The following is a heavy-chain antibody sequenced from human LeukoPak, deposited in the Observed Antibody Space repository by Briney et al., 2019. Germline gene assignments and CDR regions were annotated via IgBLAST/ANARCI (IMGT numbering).Heavy chain of an antibody. J-gene: IGHJ4*02. CDR1: GGSITTTNF. Sequence: SETLSLTCGVSGGSITTTNFWSWVRQPPGKGLEWIGTIHYTGSTYYSPSLKSRVALSVDTSKNQFSLKLRSVTAADTAVYYCARRLEIETYFDYLGQGTLVSVAS. V-gene: IGHV4-39*01. CDR3: ARRLEIETYFDY. D-gene: IGHD1-1*01. CDR2: IHYTGST.